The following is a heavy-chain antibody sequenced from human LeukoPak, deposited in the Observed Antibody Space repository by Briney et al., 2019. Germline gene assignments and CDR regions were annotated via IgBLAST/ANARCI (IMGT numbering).Heavy chain of an antibody. Sequence: ASVKVSCKASGGTFSSYAISWVRQAPGQGLEWMGGIIPIFGTANYAQKFQGRVTITADESTSTAYMELSSLRSEDTAVYYCARDNFDWRPLDCWGQGTLVTVSS. V-gene: IGHV1-69*13. CDR1: GGTFSSYA. CDR2: IIPIFGTA. D-gene: IGHD3-9*01. J-gene: IGHJ4*02. CDR3: ARDNFDWRPLDC.